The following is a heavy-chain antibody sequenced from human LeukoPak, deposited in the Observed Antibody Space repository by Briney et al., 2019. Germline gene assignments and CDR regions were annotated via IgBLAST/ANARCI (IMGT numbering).Heavy chain of an antibody. J-gene: IGHJ4*02. D-gene: IGHD1-7*01. CDR3: AKGQGELSPYYFDY. V-gene: IGHV3-9*03. CDR1: GFTFDDYA. CDR2: ISWNSGNI. Sequence: GGSLRLSCAASGFTFDDYAMHWVRRAPGKGLEWVSGISWNSGNIHYADSVKGRFTISRDNAKNSLYLQMNSLRAEDMALYYCAKGQGELSPYYFDYWGQGTLVTVSP.